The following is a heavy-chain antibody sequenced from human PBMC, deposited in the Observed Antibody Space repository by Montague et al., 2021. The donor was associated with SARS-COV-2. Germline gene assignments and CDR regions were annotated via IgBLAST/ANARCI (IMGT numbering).Heavy chain of an antibody. J-gene: IGHJ6*02. CDR2: INHSGST. CDR3: ARVRYYGSGTSLGMDV. CDR1: FFSFSVYY. Sequence: LSLPFSFYFFSFSVYYWSWIRQPPGKGLEWIGEINHSGSTNYNPSLKSRVTISVDTSKNQFSLKLSSVTAADTAVYYCARVRYYGSGTSLGMDVWGQGTTVTVSS. V-gene: IGHV4-34*01. D-gene: IGHD3-10*01.